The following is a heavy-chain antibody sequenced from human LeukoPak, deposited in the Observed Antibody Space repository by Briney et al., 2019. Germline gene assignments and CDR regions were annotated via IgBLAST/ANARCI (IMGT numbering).Heavy chain of an antibody. CDR3: ARDGIVGATHVYFDY. Sequence: GGSLRLSCAASGFTVSSNYMSWVRQAPGKGLEWVSVIYSGGSTYYADSVKGRFTISRDSSKNTLYLQMNSLRAEDTAVYYCARDGIVGATHVYFDYWGQGTLVTVSS. J-gene: IGHJ4*02. V-gene: IGHV3-53*01. CDR2: IYSGGST. D-gene: IGHD1-26*01. CDR1: GFTVSSNY.